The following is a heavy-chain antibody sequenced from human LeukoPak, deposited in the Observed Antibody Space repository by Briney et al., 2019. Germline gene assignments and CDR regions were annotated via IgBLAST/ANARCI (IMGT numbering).Heavy chain of an antibody. CDR2: INPNSGGT. V-gene: IGHV1-2*02. J-gene: IGHJ5*02. D-gene: IGHD4-17*01. CDR1: EYTFTGYY. Sequence: GASVKVSCKASEYTFTGYYMHWVRQAPGQGLEWMGWINPNSGGTNYAQKFQGRVTMTRDTSISTAYMELSRLRSDDTAVYYCAREDYGDYRWFDPWGQGTLVTVSS. CDR3: AREDYGDYRWFDP.